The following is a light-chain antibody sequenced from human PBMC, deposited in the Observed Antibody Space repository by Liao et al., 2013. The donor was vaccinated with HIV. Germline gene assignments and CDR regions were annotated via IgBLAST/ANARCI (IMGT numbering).Light chain of an antibody. J-gene: IGLJ1*01. CDR1: KLGDKY. V-gene: IGLV3-1*01. CDR3: QVWDSGSENYV. CDR2: QDI. Sequence: SYEVTQPPSVSVSPGQTATITCSGDKLGDKYACWFQQKPGQSPVMVIYQDIKRPSGIPERFSGSNSGNTATLTISRVEVGDEADYYCQVWDSGSENYVFGTGTKVTVL.